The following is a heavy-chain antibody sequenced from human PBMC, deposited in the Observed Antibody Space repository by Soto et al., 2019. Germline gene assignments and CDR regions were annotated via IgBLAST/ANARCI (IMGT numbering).Heavy chain of an antibody. CDR2: IYHSGST. V-gene: IGHV4-4*02. J-gene: IGHJ6*02. Sequence: VQLQESGPGLVKPSGTLSVTCAVSGGSISSSNWWNWVRQPPGKGLEWIGEIYHSGSTNYNPSLRSRVTISSDKSQNHSFRGGKAVTAADTAEYYCARAWPSVDSYGSGVMDVWCQGTTVTVSS. CDR1: GGSISSSNW. D-gene: IGHD5-18*01. CDR3: ARAWPSVDSYGSGVMDV.